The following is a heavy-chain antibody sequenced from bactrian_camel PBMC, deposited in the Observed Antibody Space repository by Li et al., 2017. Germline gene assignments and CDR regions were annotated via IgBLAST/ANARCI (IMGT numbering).Heavy chain of an antibody. V-gene: IGHV3-2*01. CDR3: AAKSGYRNILFPSDLNRHDYNY. D-gene: IGHD2*01. Sequence: HVQLVESGGGSVQAGGSLTLSCVVSGITVQTTSMTWVRQAPGKGLELVSSISTGGSSTYYVESVKGRFTISEDNAKNKLTLEMNSLKPEDTAIYYCAAKSGYRNILFPSDLNRHDYNYWGQGTQVTVS. CDR2: ISTGGSST. J-gene: IGHJ4*01. CDR1: GITVQTTS.